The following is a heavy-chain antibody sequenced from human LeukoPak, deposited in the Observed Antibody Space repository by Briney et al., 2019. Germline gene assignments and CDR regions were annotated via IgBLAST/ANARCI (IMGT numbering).Heavy chain of an antibody. Sequence: PEGSLRLSCAASGFTFSDYYMNWIRQAPGKGLEWVSYISSSSSHTKYADSVKGRFTISRDNAKNSLYLQMNSLRAEDTAVYYCARDLVRIAAAGTPFWFDYWGQGTLVTVSS. D-gene: IGHD6-13*01. J-gene: IGHJ4*02. CDR2: ISSSSSHT. CDR3: ARDLVRIAAAGTPFWFDY. V-gene: IGHV3-11*06. CDR1: GFTFSDYY.